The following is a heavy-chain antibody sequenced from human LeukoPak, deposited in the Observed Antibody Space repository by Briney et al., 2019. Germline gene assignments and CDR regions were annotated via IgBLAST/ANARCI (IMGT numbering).Heavy chain of an antibody. CDR1: GFTFSSYG. V-gene: IGHV3-30*02. D-gene: IGHD2-2*01. Sequence: GGSLRLSCAASGFTFSSYGMHWVRQAPGRGLEWVAFIHFDGSTKYCGDSVKGRFTVSRDNSRNTLYLQMNSVRPEDTAVYYCAKDQCTRTSCDGYPGYWGQGTLVTVSS. CDR2: IHFDGSTK. J-gene: IGHJ4*02. CDR3: AKDQCTRTSCDGYPGY.